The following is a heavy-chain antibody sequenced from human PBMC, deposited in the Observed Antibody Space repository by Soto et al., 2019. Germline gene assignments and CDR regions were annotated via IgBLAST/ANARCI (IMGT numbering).Heavy chain of an antibody. CDR2: IIPIFGTA. J-gene: IGHJ6*02. CDR1: GGTSSSYA. CDR3: ARGWESGYRYGMDV. D-gene: IGHD3-22*01. Sequence: QVQLVQSGAEVKKPGSSVKVSCKASGGTSSSYAISWVRQAPGQGLEWMGGIIPIFGTANYAQKFQGRVTITADESTSTAYMELSSLRSEDTAVYYCARGWESGYRYGMDVWGQGTTVTVSS. V-gene: IGHV1-69*01.